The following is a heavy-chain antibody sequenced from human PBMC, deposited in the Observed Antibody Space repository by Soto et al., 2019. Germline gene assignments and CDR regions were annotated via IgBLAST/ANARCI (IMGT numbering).Heavy chain of an antibody. D-gene: IGHD1-1*01. CDR2: SSYNGGT. CDR3: ARHRIEVVWRGFDF. J-gene: IGHJ4*02. Sequence: SETLSLTCTVSADSSTISNSYWGWLRQPPGKGLQWIGSSSYNGGTFYNPSLKGRVAISVDTSKKQSSLQVTSVTAADTAVYYCARHRIEVVWRGFDFWGQGSPVPVSS. V-gene: IGHV4-39*01. CDR1: ADSSTISNSY.